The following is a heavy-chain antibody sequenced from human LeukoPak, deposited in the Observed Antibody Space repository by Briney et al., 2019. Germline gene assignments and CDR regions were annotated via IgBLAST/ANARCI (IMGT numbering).Heavy chain of an antibody. V-gene: IGHV1-2*02. J-gene: IGHJ3*02. Sequence: ASVKVSCKASGYTFTGYYMHWVRQAPGQGLEWMGWINPNSGGTNYAQKFQGRVTMTRDTSISTAYMELSRLRSDDTAVYYCARDSGSYGVDAFDIWGQGTMVTVSS. D-gene: IGHD1-26*01. CDR3: ARDSGSYGVDAFDI. CDR2: INPNSGGT. CDR1: GYTFTGYY.